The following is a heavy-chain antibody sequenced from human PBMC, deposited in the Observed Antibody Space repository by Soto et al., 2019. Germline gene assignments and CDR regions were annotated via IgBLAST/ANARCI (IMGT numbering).Heavy chain of an antibody. CDR3: ARVAGYGSGSRHFDS. CDR2: TVATTGST. CDR1: GYTFSTYG. Sequence: VQLVQSGAEVTEPGASVKLSCKTSGYTFSTYGLTWVRQAPGQGLEWMGWTVATTGSTIYAQDFQGRVTVTTDRSTNTGYLELKSLTSDDTALYYCARVAGYGSGSRHFDSWGQGTLVTVSS. D-gene: IGHD3-10*01. J-gene: IGHJ4*02. V-gene: IGHV1-18*01.